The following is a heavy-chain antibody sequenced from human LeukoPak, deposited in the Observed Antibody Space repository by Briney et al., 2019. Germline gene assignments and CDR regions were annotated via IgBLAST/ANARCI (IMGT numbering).Heavy chain of an antibody. CDR2: ISGAGTFI. Sequence: PGGSLRLSCAASGFTFTSYAMNWVRQAPGARLEWVASISGAGTFIYYADSVKGRFTISRDNTKNSLYLQMNGLRAEDTAVYYCTRSSMAALAVDSWGQGTLVTVSS. V-gene: IGHV3-21*01. CDR3: TRSSMAALAVDS. D-gene: IGHD6-6*01. J-gene: IGHJ4*02. CDR1: GFTFTSYA.